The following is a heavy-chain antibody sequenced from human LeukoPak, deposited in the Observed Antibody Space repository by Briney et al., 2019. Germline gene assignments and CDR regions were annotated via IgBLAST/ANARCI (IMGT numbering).Heavy chain of an antibody. V-gene: IGHV1-8*01. CDR3: ASSIAVAGSYY. D-gene: IGHD6-19*01. CDR1: GYTFTSYD. J-gene: IGHJ4*02. CDR2: MNPNSGNT. Sequence: GASVKVSCKASGYTFTSYDINWVRQAPGQGLEWMGWMNPNSGNTDYAQKFQGRVTMTRNTSISTAYMELSSLRSEDTAVYYCASSIAVAGSYYWGQGTLVTVSS.